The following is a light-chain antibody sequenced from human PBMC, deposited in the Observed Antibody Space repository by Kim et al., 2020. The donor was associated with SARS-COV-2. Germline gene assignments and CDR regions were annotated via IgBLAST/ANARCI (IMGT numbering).Light chain of an antibody. V-gene: IGKV3-20*01. Sequence: GESAARGDRAGQSVTGSYLAWYQQKPGQAPRLRIYGASSRAAGISDRFSGSGSGTDFTLPISRLEPEDFAVYYCQQFGSSPWTFGQGTKVDIK. J-gene: IGKJ1*01. CDR1: QSVTGSY. CDR3: QQFGSSPWT. CDR2: GAS.